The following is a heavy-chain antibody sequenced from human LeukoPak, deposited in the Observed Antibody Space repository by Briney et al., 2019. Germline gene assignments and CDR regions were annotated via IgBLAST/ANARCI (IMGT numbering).Heavy chain of an antibody. J-gene: IGHJ4*02. CDR1: GGSFSGYY. D-gene: IGHD1-7*01. Sequence: SETLSLTCAVYGGSFSGYYWSWIRQPPGKGLEWIGEINHSGSTNYNPPLKSRVTISVDTSKNQFSLKLSSVTAADTAVYYCAGAELELRAFDYWGQGTLVTVSS. V-gene: IGHV4-34*01. CDR3: AGAELELRAFDY. CDR2: INHSGST.